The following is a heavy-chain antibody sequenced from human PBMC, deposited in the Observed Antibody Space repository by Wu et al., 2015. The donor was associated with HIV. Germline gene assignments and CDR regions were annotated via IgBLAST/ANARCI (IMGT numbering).Heavy chain of an antibody. CDR1: GYTFTSFY. V-gene: IGHV1-46*01. CDR2: IHPSVGSP. CDR3: ASQYSSGWEPFDY. D-gene: IGHD6-19*01. Sequence: QIQLVQSGAEVKKPGASVKVSCKASGYTFTSFYMHWVRQAPGQGFEWMGIIHPSVGSPMYAQKFQGRVTMTRDTSTSTVYMELSSLRSEDTAVYYCASQYSSGWEPFDYWGQGTLVTVSS. J-gene: IGHJ4*02.